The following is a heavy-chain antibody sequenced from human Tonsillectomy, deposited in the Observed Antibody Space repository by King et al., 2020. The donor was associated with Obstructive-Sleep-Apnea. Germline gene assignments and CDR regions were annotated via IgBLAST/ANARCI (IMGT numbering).Heavy chain of an antibody. CDR1: DDSISSSDYY. Sequence: QLQESGPGLVMPSQTLSLTCTVSDDSISSSDYYWGWIRQHPGKGLEWIGCISHRGGPYYNPSLKSRLTISLETSQKQFFLKLSSVTASDTAVYSCSRSTEYRTFKAYWRQGILVTVSS. CDR2: ISHRGGP. CDR3: SRSTEYRTFKAY. V-gene: IGHV4-31*03. J-gene: IGHJ1*01. D-gene: IGHD1-1*01.